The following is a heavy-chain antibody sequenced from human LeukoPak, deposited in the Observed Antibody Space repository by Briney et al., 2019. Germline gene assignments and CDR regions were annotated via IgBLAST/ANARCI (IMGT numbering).Heavy chain of an antibody. V-gene: IGHV4-34*01. CDR3: ARKRITIFGVVIRGYFDY. J-gene: IGHJ4*02. D-gene: IGHD3-3*01. CDR2: INHSGST. Sequence: PSETLSLTCAVYGGSFSGYYWSWIRQPPGKGLEWIGEINHSGSTNYNPSLKSRVTMSVDTSKNQFSLKLSSVTAADTAVYYCARKRITIFGVVIRGYFDYWGQGTLVTVSS. CDR1: GGSFSGYY.